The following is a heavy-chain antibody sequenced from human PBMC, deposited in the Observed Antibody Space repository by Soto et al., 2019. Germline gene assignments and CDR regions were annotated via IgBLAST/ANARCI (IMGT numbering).Heavy chain of an antibody. J-gene: IGHJ3*01. CDR2: ISGSSSYT. V-gene: IGHV3-11*03. CDR3: ARPYGGKIGDAPDL. D-gene: IGHD4-17*01. CDR1: GFTFSDYY. Sequence: GGSLRLSCAASGFTFSDYYMSWIRQAPGKGLEWVSYISGSSSYTNYADSVKGRFTISRDNSKKTLYLQMNSLRAEDSAVYYCARPYGGKIGDAPDLWGQGTMVTVSS.